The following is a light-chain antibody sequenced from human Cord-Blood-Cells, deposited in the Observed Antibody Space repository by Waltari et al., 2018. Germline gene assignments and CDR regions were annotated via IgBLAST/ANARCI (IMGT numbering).Light chain of an antibody. Sequence: DIQMTQSPSSLSASVGDRVTITCRASQSISSYLNWYKQKPGKAPKLLIYAASSLQSWVPSRFSGSGSGTDFTLTISSLQPEDFATYYCQQSYSTPVTFGPGTKVDIK. CDR1: QSISSY. CDR2: AAS. V-gene: IGKV1-39*01. J-gene: IGKJ3*01. CDR3: QQSYSTPVT.